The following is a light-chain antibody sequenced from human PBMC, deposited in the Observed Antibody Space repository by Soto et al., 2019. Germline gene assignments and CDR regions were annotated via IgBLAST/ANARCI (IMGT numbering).Light chain of an antibody. J-gene: IGLJ2*01. CDR3: SSYTSSSTRVV. CDR2: DVS. Sequence: QSALTQPASVSGSPGQSITISCSGTRRDVGRYNYVSWYQQHPGKAPKLMIYDVSNRPSGVSNRFSGSKSGNTASLTISGLQAEDEADYYCSSYTSSSTRVVFGGGTKLTVL. V-gene: IGLV2-14*01. CDR1: RRDVGRYNY.